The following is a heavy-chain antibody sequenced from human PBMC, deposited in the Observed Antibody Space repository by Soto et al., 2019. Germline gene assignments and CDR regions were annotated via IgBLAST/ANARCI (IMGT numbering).Heavy chain of an antibody. CDR3: AIIGRAEQTGGDY. CDR1: VVSFSGYY. CDR2: INHSGST. J-gene: IGHJ4*02. Sequence: SETLSLTCAFYVVSFSGYYWSCIRHPPGKWLEWIGEINHSGSTNYNPSLKSRVTISVDTSKNQFSLKLSSVTAADTAVYYCAIIGRAEQTGGDYWGQGTLVTVSS. D-gene: IGHD1-26*01. V-gene: IGHV4-34*01.